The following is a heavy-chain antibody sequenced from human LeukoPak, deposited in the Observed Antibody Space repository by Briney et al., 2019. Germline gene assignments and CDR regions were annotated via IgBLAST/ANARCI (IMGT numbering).Heavy chain of an antibody. D-gene: IGHD2-15*01. J-gene: IGHJ5*02. CDR2: IKQDGSEK. CDR3: ARVPQERVYCSGGSCYSYWFDP. V-gene: IGHV3-7*01. CDR1: GFTFSSYW. Sequence: GGSLRLSCAASGFTFSSYWMSWVRQAPGKGLEWVASIKQDGSEKYYVDSVKGRFTISRDNAKNSLYLQMNSLRAEDTAVYYCARVPQERVYCSGGSCYSYWFDPWGQGTLVTVSS.